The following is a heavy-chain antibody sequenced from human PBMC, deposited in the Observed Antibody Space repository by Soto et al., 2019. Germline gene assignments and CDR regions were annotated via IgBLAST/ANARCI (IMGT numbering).Heavy chain of an antibody. V-gene: IGHV1-69*13. CDR3: ARPVEMATISRSYLFY. J-gene: IGHJ4*02. Sequence: EASVKVSCKASGGTFSSYAINWVRQAPGQGLEWMGGIIPIFGTANYAQKFQGRVTITADESTSTAYMELSSLRSEDTAVYYCARPVEMATISRSYLFYWGQGTLVTVSS. CDR1: GGTFSSYA. CDR2: IIPIFGTA. D-gene: IGHD5-12*01.